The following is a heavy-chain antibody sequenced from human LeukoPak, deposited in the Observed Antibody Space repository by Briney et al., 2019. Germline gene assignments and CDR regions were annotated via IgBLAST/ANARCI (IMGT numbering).Heavy chain of an antibody. D-gene: IGHD3-10*01. V-gene: IGHV4-59*01. CDR2: IYYSGST. CDR3: ARDLSYYGGFDY. J-gene: IGHJ4*02. Sequence: PSETLSLTCTVSGGSISSYYWSWIRQPPGKGLEWIGYIYYSGSTNYNPSLKSRVTISVDTSKNQFSLKLSSVTAADTAVYYCARDLSYYGGFDYWGQGTLVTVSS. CDR1: GGSISSYY.